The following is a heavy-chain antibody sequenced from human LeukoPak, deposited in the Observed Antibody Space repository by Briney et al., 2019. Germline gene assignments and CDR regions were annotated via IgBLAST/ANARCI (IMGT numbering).Heavy chain of an antibody. J-gene: IGHJ4*02. CDR1: GGSFSGYY. V-gene: IGHV4-34*01. CDR2: INHSGST. D-gene: IGHD3-10*01. CDR3: ARVPITMVRGVIVKWFDY. Sequence: PSETLSLTCAVYGGSFSGYYWSWIRQPPGKGLEWIGEINHSGSTNYNPSLKSRVTISVDKSKNQFSLKLSSVTAADTAVYYCARVPITMVRGVIVKWFDYWGQGTLVTVSS.